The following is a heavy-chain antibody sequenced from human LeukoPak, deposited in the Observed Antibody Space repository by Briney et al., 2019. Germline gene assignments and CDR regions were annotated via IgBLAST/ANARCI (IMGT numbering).Heavy chain of an antibody. CDR1: GFTFSSYS. CDR3: ARRARVRMVYFYYFMDI. J-gene: IGHJ6*03. D-gene: IGHD2-8*01. V-gene: IGHV3-48*04. Sequence: PGGSLRLSCAASGFTFSSYSMNWVRQALGKGLEWVSYISSSSSTIYYADSVKGRFTISRDNAKNSLYLQMNSLRAEDTAVYYCARRARVRMVYFYYFMDIWGKGTTVTVSS. CDR2: ISSSSSTI.